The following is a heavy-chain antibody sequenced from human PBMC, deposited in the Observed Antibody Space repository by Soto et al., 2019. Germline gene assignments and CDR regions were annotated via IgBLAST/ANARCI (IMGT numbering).Heavy chain of an antibody. CDR3: ARVRDHSGSYLYYFDY. D-gene: IGHD1-26*01. V-gene: IGHV3-30-3*01. J-gene: IGHJ4*02. Sequence: GGSLRLSCAASGFTFSSYAMHWVRQAPGKGLEWVAVISYDGSNKYYADSVKGRFTISRDNSKNTLYLQMNSLRAEDTAVYYCARVRDHSGSYLYYFDYWGQGTLVTVSP. CDR1: GFTFSSYA. CDR2: ISYDGSNK.